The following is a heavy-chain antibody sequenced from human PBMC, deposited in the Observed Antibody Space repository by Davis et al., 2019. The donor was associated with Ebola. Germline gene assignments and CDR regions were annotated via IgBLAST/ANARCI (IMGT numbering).Heavy chain of an antibody. CDR3: AKEGARYGSSWYSEPPALYYYCGMGV. V-gene: IGHV3-23*01. Sequence: GESLKISCAASGFTFSSYAMSWVRQAPGKGLEWVSAISGSGGSTYYADSVKGRFTISRDNSKNTLYLQMNSLRAKDRAVYYCAKEGARYGSSWYSEPPALYYYCGMGVGGQGTTVTVSS. CDR2: ISGSGGST. CDR1: GFTFSSYA. J-gene: IGHJ6*02. D-gene: IGHD6-13*01.